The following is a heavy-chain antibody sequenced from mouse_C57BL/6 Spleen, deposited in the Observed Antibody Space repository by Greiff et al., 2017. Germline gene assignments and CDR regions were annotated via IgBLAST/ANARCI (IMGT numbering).Heavy chain of an antibody. V-gene: IGHV5-4*03. Sequence: EVKLMESGGGLVKPGGSLKLSCAASGFTFSSYAMSWVRQTPEKRLEWVATISDGGSYTYYPDNVKGRFTISRDNAKSNLYLQMSHLKAEDTAMYYCARAYGSYPRYFDVWGTGTTVTVSS. CDR1: GFTFSSYA. CDR2: ISDGGSYT. J-gene: IGHJ1*03. D-gene: IGHD2-1*01. CDR3: ARAYGSYPRYFDV.